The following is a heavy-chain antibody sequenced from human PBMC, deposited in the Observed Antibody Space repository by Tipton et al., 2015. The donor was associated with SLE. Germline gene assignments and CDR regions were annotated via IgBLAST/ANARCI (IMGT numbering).Heavy chain of an antibody. CDR2: ISYDGSNK. CDR3: AREFRRAVAGPTLSDY. J-gene: IGHJ4*02. Sequence: SLRLSCAASGFTFSSYAMHWVRQAPGKGLEWVAVISYDGSNKYYADSVKGRFTISRDNSKNTLYLQMNSLRAEDTAVYYCAREFRRAVAGPTLSDYWGQGTMVTVSS. CDR1: GFTFSSYA. D-gene: IGHD6-19*01. V-gene: IGHV3-30-3*01.